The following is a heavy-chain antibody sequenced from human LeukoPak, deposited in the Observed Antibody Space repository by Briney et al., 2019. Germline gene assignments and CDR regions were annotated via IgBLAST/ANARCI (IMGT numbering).Heavy chain of an antibody. V-gene: IGHV4-59*08. CDR1: GGSISSYY. CDR2: IYYSGST. CDR3: ARHIAVAGLKFDY. Sequence: SETLSLTCTVSGGSISSYYWSWIRQPPGKGLEWIGYIYYSGSTNYNPSLKSRVTISVDTSKNQFSLKLSSVTAADTAVYYCARHIAVAGLKFDYWGQGTLVTVSS. D-gene: IGHD6-19*01. J-gene: IGHJ4*02.